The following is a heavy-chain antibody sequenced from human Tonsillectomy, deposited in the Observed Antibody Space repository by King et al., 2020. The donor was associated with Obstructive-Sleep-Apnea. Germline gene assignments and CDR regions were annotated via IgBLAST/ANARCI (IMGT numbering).Heavy chain of an antibody. Sequence: AQLVQSGGGLVQPGRSLRLSCATSGFTFDDYAMHWVRQAPGKGLEWVSGLTWNSGRIDYADSVKGRFTISRDNAKNSLYLQINSLRAEDSALYYCATGDYGDSPFDFWGQGTLVTVSS. CDR1: GFTFDDYA. CDR3: ATGDYGDSPFDF. J-gene: IGHJ4*02. CDR2: LTWNSGRI. D-gene: IGHD4-17*01. V-gene: IGHV3-9*01.